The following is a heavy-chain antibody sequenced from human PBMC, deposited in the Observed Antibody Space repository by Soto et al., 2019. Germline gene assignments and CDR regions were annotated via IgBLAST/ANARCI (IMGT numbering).Heavy chain of an antibody. CDR1: GFTFSSYA. CDR2: ISGSGGSTYYAHTST. V-gene: IGHV3-23*01. CDR3: AKVRGTTHPTIPLDY. J-gene: IGHJ4*02. D-gene: IGHD2-2*02. Sequence: EVQLLESGGGLVQPGGSLRLSCAASGFTFSSYAMNWLRQAPGKGLEWVSTISGSGGSTYYAHTSTYYADSVKGRFTISRDNSKNTLYLQMNRPTAEHTPVYYCAKVRGTTHPTIPLDYLGQGNLVTVSS.